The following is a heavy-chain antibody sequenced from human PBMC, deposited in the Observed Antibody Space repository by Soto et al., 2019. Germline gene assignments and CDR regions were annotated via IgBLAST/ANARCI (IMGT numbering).Heavy chain of an antibody. J-gene: IGHJ4*02. CDR1: GGSVSSSSYY. D-gene: IGHD2-2*01. CDR3: ARRGPAAIVPALSFDY. V-gene: IGHV4-39*07. Sequence: SETLSLTCTVSGGSVSSSSYYWGWVRQPPGKGLEWIGSVYYSGSTYYNPSLKSRVTISVDTSKNQFSLKLSSVTAADTAVYYCARRGPAAIVPALSFDYWGQGTLVTVSS. CDR2: VYYSGST.